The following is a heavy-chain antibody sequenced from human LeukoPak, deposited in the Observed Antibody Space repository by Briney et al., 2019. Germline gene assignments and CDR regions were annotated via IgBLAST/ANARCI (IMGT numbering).Heavy chain of an antibody. V-gene: IGHV3-74*01. Sequence: QSGGSLRLSCAASGFTFSSYAMSWVRQAPGKGLVWVSRINSDGSSTSYADSVKGRFTISRDNTKNTLYLQMNSLRAEDTAMYYCATSRTFDYWGQGTLVTVSS. CDR2: INSDGSST. CDR1: GFTFSSYA. J-gene: IGHJ4*02. D-gene: IGHD1-1*01. CDR3: ATSRTFDY.